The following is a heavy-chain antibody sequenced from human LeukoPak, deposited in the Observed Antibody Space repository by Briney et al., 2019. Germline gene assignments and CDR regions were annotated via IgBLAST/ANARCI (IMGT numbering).Heavy chain of an antibody. CDR1: GGTFSSYA. D-gene: IGHD6-13*01. CDR2: ISPYNGNT. CDR3: ARDFGISAPPGY. V-gene: IGHV1-18*01. Sequence: ASVKVSCKASGGTFSSYAISWVRQAPGQGLEWVGWISPYNGNTNYAQKLQGRVTMIIDTSTTTVYMELRSLRSDDTAVYYCARDFGISAPPGYWGQGTLVTVSS. J-gene: IGHJ4*02.